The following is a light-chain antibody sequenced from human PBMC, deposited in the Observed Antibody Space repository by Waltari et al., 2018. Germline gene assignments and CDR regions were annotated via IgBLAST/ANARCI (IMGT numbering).Light chain of an antibody. J-gene: IGKJ1*01. CDR3: QHYVRLPAT. CDR1: QSVSRA. Sequence: EIVLTQSPGSLSSSPGERVTLSCGASQSVSRALAWYQQKPGQAPRLLIFGAPNRATGIPDRFSGSGSETDFSLTISRLEPEDFAVYYCQHYVRLPATFGRGTKVEIK. V-gene: IGKV3-20*01. CDR2: GAP.